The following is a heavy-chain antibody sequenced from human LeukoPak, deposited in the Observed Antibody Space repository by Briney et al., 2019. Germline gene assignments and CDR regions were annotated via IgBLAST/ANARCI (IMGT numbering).Heavy chain of an antibody. V-gene: IGHV3-15*01. CDR2: IKSKTDGGTT. J-gene: IGHJ5*02. Sequence: GGSLRLSCAASGFTFSNAWMSWVRQAPGKGLEWVGRIKSKTDGGTTDYAAPVKGRFTISRDDSKNTLYLQMNSLKTEDTAVYYCTTRNLHPYCSSTSCYEDSWGQGTLVTASS. CDR3: TTRNLHPYCSSTSCYEDS. D-gene: IGHD2-2*01. CDR1: GFTFSNAW.